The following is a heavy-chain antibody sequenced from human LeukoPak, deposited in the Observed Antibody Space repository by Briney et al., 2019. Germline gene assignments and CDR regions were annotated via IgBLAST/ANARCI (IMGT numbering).Heavy chain of an antibody. D-gene: IGHD2-2*01. J-gene: IGHJ5*02. V-gene: IGHV4-34*01. Sequence: SETLSLTCAVCGGSFSGYYWSWIRQPPGKGLEWIGEINHSGSTNYNPSLKSRVTISVDTSKNQFSLKLSSVTAADTAVYYCARVGDCSSTSCSNWFDPWGQGTLVTVSS. CDR3: ARVGDCSSTSCSNWFDP. CDR1: GGSFSGYY. CDR2: INHSGST.